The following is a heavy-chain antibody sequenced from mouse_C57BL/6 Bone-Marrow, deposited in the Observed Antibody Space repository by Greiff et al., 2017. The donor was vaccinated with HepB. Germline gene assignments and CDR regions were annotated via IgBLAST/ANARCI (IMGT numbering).Heavy chain of an antibody. V-gene: IGHV1-62-2*01. J-gene: IGHJ3*01. CDR2: FYPGSGSI. D-gene: IGHD1-1*01. CDR3: AGHEEGYYYSSSGFLY. CDR1: GYTFTEYT. Sequence: QVQLQQSGAELVKPGASVKLSCKASGYTFTEYTIHWVKQRSGQGLEWIGWFYPGSGSIKYNEKFKDKATLTADKSSSTVYMEHSRLTSEDSAVYVCAGHEEGYYYSSSGFLYWGQGTLVTVSA.